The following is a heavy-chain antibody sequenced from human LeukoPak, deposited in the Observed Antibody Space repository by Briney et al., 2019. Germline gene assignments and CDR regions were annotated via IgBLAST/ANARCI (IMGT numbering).Heavy chain of an antibody. D-gene: IGHD2-21*01. Sequence: XMXWVRQXXGXGXEWFARIKSKADGETIAYAAPVKGRFTFSRDETKRMMYLQMNSLKPEDPAVYYCIPPLPYSAQGGQGTLVTVSS. V-gene: IGHV3-15*07. J-gene: IGHJ4*02. CDR1: X. CDR3: IPPLPYSAQ. CDR2: IKSKADGETI.